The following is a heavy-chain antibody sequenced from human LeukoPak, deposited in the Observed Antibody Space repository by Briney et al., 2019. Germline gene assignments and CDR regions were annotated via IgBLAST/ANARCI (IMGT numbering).Heavy chain of an antibody. D-gene: IGHD4-17*01. CDR3: ARSFFGDYPY. Sequence: PGGSLRLSCAASGFTFSTYDMHWVRQVTGKGLEWVSSIGTTGDTPYAVSVKGRFTISRENAKNSLYLQLSSLSAGDTAVYYCARSFFGDYPYWGQGTVVSVSS. CDR2: IGTTGDT. J-gene: IGHJ4*02. V-gene: IGHV3-13*01. CDR1: GFTFSTYD.